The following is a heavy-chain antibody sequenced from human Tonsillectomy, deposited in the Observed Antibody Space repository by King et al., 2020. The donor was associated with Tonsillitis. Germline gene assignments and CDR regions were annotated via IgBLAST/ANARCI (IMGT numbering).Heavy chain of an antibody. CDR3: ARVRVRTMVRGVPQGAFDI. CDR2: IYYSGST. V-gene: IGHV4-59*01. Sequence: VQLQESGPGLVKPSETLSLTCTVSGGSISSYYWSWIRQPPGKGLEWIGYIYYSGSTNYNPSLKSRVTISVDTSKNQFSLKLSSVTAADTAVYYCARVRVRTMVRGVPQGAFDIWGQGTMVTVSS. J-gene: IGHJ3*02. D-gene: IGHD3-10*01. CDR1: GGSISSYY.